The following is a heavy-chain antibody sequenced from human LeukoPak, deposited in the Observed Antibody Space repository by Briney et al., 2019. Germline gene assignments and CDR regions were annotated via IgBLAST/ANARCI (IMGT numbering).Heavy chain of an antibody. CDR1: GFTFSSYT. V-gene: IGHV3-48*02. Sequence: GGSLRLSCAASGFTFSSYTLNWVRQAPGKGLEWVAYIGIGGTTIHYADSVKGRFTISRDDAKTSLYLQMNSLRDEGTAVYYCARDFVYSFDYWGQGTLVTVSS. J-gene: IGHJ4*02. CDR2: IGIGGTTI. CDR3: ARDFVYSFDY. D-gene: IGHD1-1*01.